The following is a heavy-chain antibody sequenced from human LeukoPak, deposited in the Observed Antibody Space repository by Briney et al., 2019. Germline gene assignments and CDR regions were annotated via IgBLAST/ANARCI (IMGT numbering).Heavy chain of an antibody. V-gene: IGHV4-59*08. CDR1: GGSISSYY. CDR2: IYYSGST. J-gene: IGHJ4*02. D-gene: IGHD3-10*01. CDR3: ARTIPLVRGVTLVAHDY. Sequence: SETLSLTCTVSGGSISSYYWSWIRQPPGKGLEWIGYIYYSGSTNYNPALKSRVTISVDTSKNQFSLKMSSVPAADTAVYYCARTIPLVRGVTLVAHDYWGQRTLVTVSS.